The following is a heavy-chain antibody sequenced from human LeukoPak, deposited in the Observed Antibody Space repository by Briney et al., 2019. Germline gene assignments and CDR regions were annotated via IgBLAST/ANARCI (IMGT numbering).Heavy chain of an antibody. Sequence: ASVKVSCKASGYTFTSYGISWVRQAPGQGLEWMGWISAYNGNTNYAQKLQGRVTMTTDTSTSTAYMELRSLRSDDTAVDYCARDSGSYFPLEILFDYWGQGTLVTVSS. D-gene: IGHD1-26*01. V-gene: IGHV1-18*01. CDR1: GYTFTSYG. J-gene: IGHJ4*02. CDR3: ARDSGSYFPLEILFDY. CDR2: ISAYNGNT.